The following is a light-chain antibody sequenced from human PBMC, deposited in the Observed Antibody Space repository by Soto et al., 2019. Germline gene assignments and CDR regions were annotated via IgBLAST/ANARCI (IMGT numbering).Light chain of an antibody. Sequence: EVVLTQSLAALSLSPRERATLSCRGIQSVSSHLAWYQQKPCQACRLIIPEASNRATGIPDRFSGSGSGTDFTLAISSLEPEDFALYYCQQYASSLHTSCGGTTV. CDR2: EAS. V-gene: IGKV3-11*01. CDR3: QQYASSLHT. CDR1: QSVSSH. J-gene: IGKJ4*01.